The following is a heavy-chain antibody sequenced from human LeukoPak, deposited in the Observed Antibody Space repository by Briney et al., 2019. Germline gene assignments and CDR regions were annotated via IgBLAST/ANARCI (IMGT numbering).Heavy chain of an antibody. D-gene: IGHD1-7*01. Sequence: SETLSLACTVSGGSVSSDIYYWSWIRQPPGTGLEWIGNIYYSGSTNYNPSLKSRVTISVDTSKNQFSLKLSSVTAADTAVYYCAILYNWNYVFDPWGQGTLVTVSS. V-gene: IGHV4-61*01. J-gene: IGHJ5*02. CDR3: AILYNWNYVFDP. CDR2: IYYSGST. CDR1: GGSVSSDIYY.